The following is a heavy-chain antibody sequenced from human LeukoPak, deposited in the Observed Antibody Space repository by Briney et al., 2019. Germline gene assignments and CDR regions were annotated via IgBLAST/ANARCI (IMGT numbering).Heavy chain of an antibody. Sequence: GASVKVSCKASGYTFTSYGISWVRQAPGQRLEWMGWISAYNGNTNYAQKLQGRVTMTTDTSTSTAYMELRSLRSEDTAVYYCAADRYDSSGYYHFDYWGQGTLVTVSS. V-gene: IGHV1-18*01. CDR2: ISAYNGNT. J-gene: IGHJ4*02. CDR3: AADRYDSSGYYHFDY. CDR1: GYTFTSYG. D-gene: IGHD3-22*01.